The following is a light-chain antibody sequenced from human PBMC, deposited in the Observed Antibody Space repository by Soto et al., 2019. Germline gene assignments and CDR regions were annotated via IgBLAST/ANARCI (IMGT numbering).Light chain of an antibody. CDR1: SSDIGGYKY. V-gene: IGLV2-14*03. J-gene: IGLJ3*02. CDR2: DVS. Sequence: QSVLTQPASVSGSPGQSITISCAGTSSDIGGYKYVSWYQHHPGKAPKLMIYDVSNRPSGVSNRFSGSKSGNTASLTISGLQAEDEADYYCSSYTSISTWVFGGGTQLTVL. CDR3: SSYTSISTWV.